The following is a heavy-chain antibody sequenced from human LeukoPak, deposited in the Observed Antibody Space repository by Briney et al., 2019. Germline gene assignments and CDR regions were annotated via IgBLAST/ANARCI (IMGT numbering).Heavy chain of an antibody. Sequence: ASVRVSFKVSGYTFTDHFIHWVRQAPGQGLEWMGWVIPESGGTRYAQNFQGRITMSRDTSISTAYMELNGLKSDDTAVYFCAREGCSGGSCYSTIGWLDPWGQGTLVTVSS. D-gene: IGHD2-15*01. J-gene: IGHJ5*02. V-gene: IGHV1-2*02. CDR2: VIPESGGT. CDR1: GYTFTDHF. CDR3: AREGCSGGSCYSTIGWLDP.